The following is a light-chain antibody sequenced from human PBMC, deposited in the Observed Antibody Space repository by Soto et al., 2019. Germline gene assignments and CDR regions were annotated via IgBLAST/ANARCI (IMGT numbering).Light chain of an antibody. CDR2: DAS. V-gene: IGKV3-20*01. J-gene: IGKJ1*01. CDR3: QRYGGSPRT. CDR1: QSISSFY. Sequence: EIVLTQSPGTLSLSPGERATLSCRASQSISSFYLAWYQQTPGQAPRLLIYDASSRAAGIPDRFSGGGSGTDFTLTIRSLEPEDFGVYYCQRYGGSPRTFGQGTKVEIK.